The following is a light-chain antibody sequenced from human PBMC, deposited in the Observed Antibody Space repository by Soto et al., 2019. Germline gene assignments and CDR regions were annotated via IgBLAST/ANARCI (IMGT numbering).Light chain of an antibody. J-gene: IGLJ2*01. CDR1: GSNIGAGYD. CDR3: QSYDSSLSAYVV. V-gene: IGLV1-40*01. CDR2: GNS. Sequence: QSALTQPPSVSGAPGQRVTISCTGSGSNIGAGYDVHWYQQLPGTAPKLLIYGNSNRPSGVPDRFSGSKSGTSASLAITGLQAEDEADYYCQSYDSSLSAYVVFGGGTKVTVL.